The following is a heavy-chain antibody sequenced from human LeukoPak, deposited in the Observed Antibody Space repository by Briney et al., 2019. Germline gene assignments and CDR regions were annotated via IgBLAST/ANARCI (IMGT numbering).Heavy chain of an antibody. V-gene: IGHV3-33*01. CDR2: IWYDGSNK. J-gene: IGHJ6*02. CDR1: GFTFSSYG. CDR3: ARDRPAAYYYDSSGYYYRPYYYYGMDV. Sequence: GGSLTLSCAASGFTFSSYGMHWVRQAPGKGLEWVAVIWYDGSNKYYADSVKGRFTISRDNSKNTLYLQMNSLRAEDTAVYYCARDRPAAYYYDSSGYYYRPYYYYGMDVWGQGTTVTVSS. D-gene: IGHD3-22*01.